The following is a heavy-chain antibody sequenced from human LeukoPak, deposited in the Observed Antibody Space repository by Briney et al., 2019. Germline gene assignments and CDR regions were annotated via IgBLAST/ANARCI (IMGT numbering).Heavy chain of an antibody. D-gene: IGHD3-22*01. CDR2: INHGGST. J-gene: IGHJ3*02. V-gene: IGHV4-34*01. Sequence: PSETLSLTCAVYGGSFSGYYWSWIRQPPGKGLEWIGEINHGGSTNYNPSLKSRVTISVDTSKNQFSLKLSSVTAADTAVYYCARGNYYDSSGYYPDAFDIWGQGTMVTVSS. CDR1: GGSFSGYY. CDR3: ARGNYYDSSGYYPDAFDI.